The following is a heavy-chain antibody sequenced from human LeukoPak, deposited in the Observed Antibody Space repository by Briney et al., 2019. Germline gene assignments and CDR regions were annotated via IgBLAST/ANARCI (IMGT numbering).Heavy chain of an antibody. Sequence: ASVKVSCKASGATFNTDAINWVRQAPGQGLQWMGRIIPILTTTYAPLFEDRLTITADKTTNTAYMELRSLTSDDTATYFCVRHPTAFDWFRDWGQGTLVTVSS. CDR1: GATFNTDA. J-gene: IGHJ4*02. CDR2: IIPILTT. CDR3: VRHPTAFDWFRD. V-gene: IGHV1-69*04. D-gene: IGHD3-9*01.